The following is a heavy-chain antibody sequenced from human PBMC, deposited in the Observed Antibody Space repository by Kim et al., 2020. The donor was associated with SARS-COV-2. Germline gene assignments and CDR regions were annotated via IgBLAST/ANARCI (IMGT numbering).Heavy chain of an antibody. CDR1: GFSFSSRG. J-gene: IGHJ4*02. V-gene: IGHV3-30*03. Sequence: GGSLRLSCAASGFSFSSRGIHWVRQAPGKGLEWVAVISNDETYIKYADSVKGRFTISRDNSKNTVDLQMNSLRVEDTAVYYCVRASEKSFDYWGQGTLVTVSS. CDR2: ISNDETYI. CDR3: VRASEKSFDY. D-gene: IGHD1-26*01.